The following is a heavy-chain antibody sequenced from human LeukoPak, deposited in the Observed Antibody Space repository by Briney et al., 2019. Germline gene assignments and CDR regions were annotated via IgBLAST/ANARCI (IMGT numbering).Heavy chain of an antibody. V-gene: IGHV3-48*04. J-gene: IGHJ4*02. Sequence: GGSLRLSCAASGFTFSSYSMNWVRQAPGKGLEWISYITSSSNTIYYADSVKGRFTISRDNAKKSLYLQMNSLRAEDTAVYYCARDRSGTLTTYPDYWGQGTLVTVSS. CDR1: GFTFSSYS. CDR2: ITSSSNTI. D-gene: IGHD4-17*01. CDR3: ARDRSGTLTTYPDY.